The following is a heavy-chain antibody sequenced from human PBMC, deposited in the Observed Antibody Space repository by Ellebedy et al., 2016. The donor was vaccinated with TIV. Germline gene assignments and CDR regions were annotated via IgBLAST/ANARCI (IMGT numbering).Heavy chain of an antibody. V-gene: IGHV3-23*01. Sequence: PGGSLRLSCAASGFTFSNYAVTWVRQAPGKGPEWVAMISGSGFSTYYADSVKGRFTVSRDNPKNTVFLEISSLRAGDTAVYYCARGQTPAGSEVLIYWGQGALVTVSS. CDR3: ARGQTPAGSEVLIY. D-gene: IGHD6-13*01. J-gene: IGHJ4*02. CDR1: GFTFSNYA. CDR2: ISGSGFST.